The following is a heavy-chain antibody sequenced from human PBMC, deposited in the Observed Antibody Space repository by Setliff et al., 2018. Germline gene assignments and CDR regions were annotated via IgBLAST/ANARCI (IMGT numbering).Heavy chain of an antibody. D-gene: IGHD3-3*01. V-gene: IGHV4-34*01. Sequence: PSETLSLTCTVYGGSLSDYYWSWIRQPPGEGLEWIVEINHSGSTNYSPSLKSRVTISVDMSKNQLSLKLSSVTAADTAAYYCRFWSGYYKNDYWGQGTLVTVSS. CDR2: INHSGST. J-gene: IGHJ4*02. CDR1: GGSLSDYY. CDR3: RFWSGYYKNDY.